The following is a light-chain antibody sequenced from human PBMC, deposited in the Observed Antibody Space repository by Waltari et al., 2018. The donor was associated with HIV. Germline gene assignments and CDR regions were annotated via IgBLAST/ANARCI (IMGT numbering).Light chain of an antibody. CDR3: QQEYNLQYT. CDR1: QSVRSSF. Sequence: PGDRVTLSCRASQSVRSSFLNWYQQKPGQAPRLLIYGASTRATSIPARFSGSGSGTDFTLTISSVQPEDFAVHFCQQEYNLQYTFGQGTKLEIK. J-gene: IGKJ2*01. CDR2: GAS. V-gene: IGKV3D-7*01.